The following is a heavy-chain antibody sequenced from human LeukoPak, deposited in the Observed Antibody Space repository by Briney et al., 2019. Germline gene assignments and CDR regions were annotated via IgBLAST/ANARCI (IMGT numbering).Heavy chain of an antibody. CDR3: AREWSSFDY. J-gene: IGHJ4*02. CDR2: IYSSGST. D-gene: IGHD3-10*01. Sequence: PSETLSLTCTVSGGSISIYKWSWIRQPPGKGLEWIGYIYSSGSTNYNPSLKGRLTISVDTSKNRFSLKLSSVTAADTAVYYCAREWSSFDYWGQGTLVTVSS. V-gene: IGHV4-59*01. CDR1: GGSISIYK.